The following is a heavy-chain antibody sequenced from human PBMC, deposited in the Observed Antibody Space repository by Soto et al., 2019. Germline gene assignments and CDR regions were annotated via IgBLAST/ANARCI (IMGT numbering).Heavy chain of an antibody. CDR1: GGTFSPYT. D-gene: IGHD3-10*01. Sequence: QVQLVQSGAEVKKPGSSVKVACKASGGTFSPYTLNWVRQAPGQGPEWMGRIIPFHGVTNYAQKFQARVTITEDKSTSTAYMELGGLRFEDTAMYYCTRDWEITVSTWSFGGFWGRGTLVTVSS. V-gene: IGHV1-69*08. CDR2: IIPFHGVT. CDR3: TRDWEITVSTWSFGGF. J-gene: IGHJ4*02.